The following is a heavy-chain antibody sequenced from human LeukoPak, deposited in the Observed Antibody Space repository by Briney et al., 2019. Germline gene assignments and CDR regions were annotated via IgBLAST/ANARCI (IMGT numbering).Heavy chain of an antibody. V-gene: IGHV3-7*01. J-gene: IGHJ4*02. Sequence: DSVKGRFTISRDNAKNSLHLQMNSLRDEDTAVYYCARAFDYWGQGTLVAVSS. CDR3: ARAFDY.